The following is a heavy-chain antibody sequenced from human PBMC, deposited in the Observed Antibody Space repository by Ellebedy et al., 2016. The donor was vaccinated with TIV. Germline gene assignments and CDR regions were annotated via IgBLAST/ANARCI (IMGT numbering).Heavy chain of an antibody. J-gene: IGHJ2*01. CDR1: GGTFSSYA. Sequence: AASVKVSCKASGGTFSSYAISWVRQAPGQGLDWMGGTIPIFGTANYAQKFQGRVTIAADESTSTAYMELSSLRSEDTALYYCATDRAPDGRNWYFDPWGRGTLVTVSS. D-gene: IGHD5-24*01. V-gene: IGHV1-69*13. CDR3: ATDRAPDGRNWYFDP. CDR2: TIPIFGTA.